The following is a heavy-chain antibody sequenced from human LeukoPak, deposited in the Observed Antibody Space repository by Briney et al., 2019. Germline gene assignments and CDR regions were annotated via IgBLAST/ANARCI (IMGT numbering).Heavy chain of an antibody. D-gene: IGHD6-19*01. J-gene: IGHJ4*02. CDR3: AKRDNRGWYYFDS. CDR2: ISGSGGST. Sequence: PGGSLRLSCAASGFTFSSYAMNWVRQAPGKGLEWVSVISGSGGSTYYADSVKDRFTISRDNSKNTLYLQMNSLRAEDTAVYYCAKRDNRGWYYFDSWGQGTLVIVSS. CDR1: GFTFSSYA. V-gene: IGHV3-23*01.